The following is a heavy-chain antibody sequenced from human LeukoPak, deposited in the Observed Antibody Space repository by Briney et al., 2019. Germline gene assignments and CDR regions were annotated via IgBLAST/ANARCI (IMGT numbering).Heavy chain of an antibody. CDR1: GGSISSSSYY. CDR2: INHSGST. CDR3: ARGRIAAAGRFWFHP. Sequence: SETLSLTCTVSGGSISSSSYYWSWIRQPPGKGLEWIGEINHSGSTNYNPSLKSRVTISVDTSKNQFSLKLSSVTAADTAVYYCARGRIAAAGRFWFHPWGQGTLVTVSS. D-gene: IGHD6-13*01. J-gene: IGHJ5*02. V-gene: IGHV4-39*07.